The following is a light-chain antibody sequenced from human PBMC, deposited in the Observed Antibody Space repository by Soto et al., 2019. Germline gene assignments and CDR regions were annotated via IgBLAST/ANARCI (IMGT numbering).Light chain of an antibody. J-gene: IGKJ4*02. CDR3: QQRSNWLT. CDR2: DAS. CDR1: QSVSSY. Sequence: EIVLTQSPATLSLSPGERATLSCRASQSVSSYLAWYQQKPGQAPRLLIYDASNRATGIPARFSGSGSGTDVTLTISNLQPEDFAVYYCQQRSNWLTFGGGTKVEIK. V-gene: IGKV3-11*01.